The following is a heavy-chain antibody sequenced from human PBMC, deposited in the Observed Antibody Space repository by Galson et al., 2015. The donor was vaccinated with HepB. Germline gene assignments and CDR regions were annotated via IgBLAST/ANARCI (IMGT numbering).Heavy chain of an antibody. CDR3: ARAQITMMTGYFDS. D-gene: IGHD3-22*01. CDR2: IYYDGSST. CDR1: GFTFSTYG. Sequence: SLRLSCATSGFTFSTYGMHWVRQAPGKGLEWLAGIYYDGSSTYYGDSVKGRFTISRENSKNTLYLQMNSLRAEDTAVYYCARAQITMMTGYFDSWGQGTLVTVSS. J-gene: IGHJ4*02. V-gene: IGHV3-33*01.